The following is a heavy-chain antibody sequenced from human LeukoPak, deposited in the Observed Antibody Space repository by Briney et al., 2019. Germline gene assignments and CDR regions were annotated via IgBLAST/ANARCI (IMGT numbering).Heavy chain of an antibody. V-gene: IGHV4-59*01. CDR1: GGSMSSYY. CDR3: ARGRYNYALEDYFDY. Sequence: SETLSLTCTVSGGSMSSYYWSWMRQPPGKGLEWIGYIYYSGSTNYNPSLKSRVTISGDTSKNQVSLKVSSVTAADTAVYYCARGRYNYALEDYFDYWGQGTLVTVSP. J-gene: IGHJ4*02. CDR2: IYYSGST. D-gene: IGHD5-18*01.